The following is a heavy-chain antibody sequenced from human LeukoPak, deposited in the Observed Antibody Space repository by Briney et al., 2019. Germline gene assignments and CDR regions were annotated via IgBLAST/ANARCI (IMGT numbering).Heavy chain of an antibody. CDR2: ISGSGDST. V-gene: IGHV3-23*01. CDR1: GFTFSTYA. Sequence: GGSLRLSCAASGFTFSTYAVTWVRQAPGKGLEWVSTISGSGDSTYYADSVKGRFTISRDNSKDTLYLQMSSVRVDDTAVYYXXXXXXXXXXSRGFYWGYYFDSWGQGILVTVST. J-gene: IGHJ4*02. CDR3: XXXXXXXXXSRGFYWGYYFDS. D-gene: IGHD3-22*01.